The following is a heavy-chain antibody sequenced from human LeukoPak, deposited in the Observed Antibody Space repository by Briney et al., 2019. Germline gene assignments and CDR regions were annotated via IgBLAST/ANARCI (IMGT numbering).Heavy chain of an antibody. J-gene: IGHJ4*02. CDR2: ISGSGGST. CDR1: GFTFSSYA. CDR3: AKDPRQLIAAADPDY. V-gene: IGHV3-23*01. D-gene: IGHD6-13*01. Sequence: GGSLRLSCAASGFTFSSYAMSWVRQAPGKGLKWVSAISGSGGSTYYADSVKGRFTISRDNSKNTLYLQMNSLRAEDTAVYYCAKDPRQLIAAADPDYWGQGTLVTVSS.